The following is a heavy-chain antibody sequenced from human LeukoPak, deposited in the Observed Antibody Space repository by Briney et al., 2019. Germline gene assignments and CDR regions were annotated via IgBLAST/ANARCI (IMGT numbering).Heavy chain of an antibody. D-gene: IGHD3-10*02. CDR2: ISSSGSTI. V-gene: IGHV3-48*03. CDR1: GFTFSSYE. Sequence: PGGSLRLSCAASGFTFSSYEMNWVRQAPGKGLEWDSYISSSGSTIYYADSVMGRFTISRDNAKNSLYLQMNSLRAEDTAVYYCAELGITMIGGVWGKGTTVTISS. J-gene: IGHJ6*04. CDR3: AELGITMIGGV.